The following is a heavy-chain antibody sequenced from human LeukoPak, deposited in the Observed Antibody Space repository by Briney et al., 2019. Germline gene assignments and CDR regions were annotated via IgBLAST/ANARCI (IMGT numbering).Heavy chain of an antibody. CDR2: IKPDGSEK. CDR1: GFTFRTYW. D-gene: IGHD6-13*01. CDR3: AKVIAPAAAGFDY. Sequence: GGSLRLSCVGSGFTFRTYWMTWVRQAPGKGLECVANIKPDGSEKYYVDSVKGRFTISRDNAKDSLFLQMNSLRAEDTAVYYCAKVIAPAAAGFDYWGQGTLVTVSS. V-gene: IGHV3-7*01. J-gene: IGHJ4*02.